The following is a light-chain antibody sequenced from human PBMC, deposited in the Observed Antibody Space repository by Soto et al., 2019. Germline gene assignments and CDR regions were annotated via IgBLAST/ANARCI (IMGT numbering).Light chain of an antibody. CDR3: QQYESSLT. J-gene: IGKJ4*01. Sequence: ETVLTQSPGTLSLSPGERATLSCRASSAVSSIYLAWYQQKPGQAPRLLIYGASSRATGIPDRFSGSGSGIDFTLTISRLEPEDFGVYYCQQYESSLTFGGGTRVEIK. CDR1: SAVSSIY. CDR2: GAS. V-gene: IGKV3-20*01.